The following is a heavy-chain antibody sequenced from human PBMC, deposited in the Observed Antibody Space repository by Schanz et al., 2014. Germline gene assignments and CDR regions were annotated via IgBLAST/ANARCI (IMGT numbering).Heavy chain of an antibody. J-gene: IGHJ4*02. CDR1: GFIFGSSV. CDR3: AKKVPAYNPFDS. D-gene: IGHD1-1*01. CDR2: ITGASDHI. V-gene: IGHV3-23*01. Sequence: EVQLLESGGGLIQPGGSLRLSCAASGFIFGSSVMAWVRQAPGKGLEWVSGITGASDHIDYAESVKGRFTISRDNSRNTLYLQMDSLRAEGSGVYCWAKKVPAYNPFDSWGQGTLVTVSS.